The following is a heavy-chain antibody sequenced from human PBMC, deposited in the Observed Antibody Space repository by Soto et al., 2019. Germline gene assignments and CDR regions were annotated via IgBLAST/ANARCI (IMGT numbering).Heavy chain of an antibody. Sequence: PSETLSLTCTVSGDSVRSHAYYWSWIRQPPGEGLEWIGYIYYSGHSYYNPSLRSRLTISVDMSKNQFSLTVNSVTAADTAIYYCARVIRDGYNYDEYVDHWGQGTLVTVS. CDR3: ARVIRDGYNYDEYVDH. CDR2: IYYSGHS. CDR1: GDSVRSHAYY. J-gene: IGHJ4*02. V-gene: IGHV4-31*03. D-gene: IGHD5-12*01.